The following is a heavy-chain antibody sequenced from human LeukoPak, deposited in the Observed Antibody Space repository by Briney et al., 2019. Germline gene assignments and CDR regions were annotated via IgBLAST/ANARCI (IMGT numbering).Heavy chain of an antibody. CDR2: IIPIFGTA. CDR1: GGTFSSYA. CDR3: ARADLKDDSSGYYNY. J-gene: IGHJ4*02. D-gene: IGHD3-22*01. V-gene: IGHV1-69*05. Sequence: SVKVSCKASGGTFSSYAISWVRQAPGQGLEWMGGIIPIFGTANYAQKFQGRVTITTDESTSTAYMELSSLRSEDTAVYYCARADLKDDSSGYYNYRGQGTLVTVSS.